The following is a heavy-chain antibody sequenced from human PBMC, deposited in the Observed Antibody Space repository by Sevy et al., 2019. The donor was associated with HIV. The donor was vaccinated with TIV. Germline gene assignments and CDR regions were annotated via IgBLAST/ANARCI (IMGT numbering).Heavy chain of an antibody. V-gene: IGHV3-7*01. J-gene: IGHJ4*02. CDR1: GFTFSNYW. D-gene: IGHD3-22*01. CDR2: IKQDGSEK. Sequence: GGSLSLSCAASGFTFSNYWMSWVRQAPGKGLEWVANIKQDGSEKYYVDSVKGRFTISRDNAKNSLYLQMNSLRAEDTAVYYCARPYRTDPFYYSGSGGYYYPSYFDYWGQGTLVTVSS. CDR3: ARPYRTDPFYYSGSGGYYYPSYFDY.